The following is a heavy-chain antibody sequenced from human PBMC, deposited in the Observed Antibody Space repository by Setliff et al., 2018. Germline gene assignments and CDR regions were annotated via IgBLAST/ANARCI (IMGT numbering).Heavy chain of an antibody. Sequence: GGSLRLSCAASGFTFSSYGMHWVRQAPGKGLEWVAVIWYDGSNKYYADSVKGRFSISRDNSKNTLYLQMNSLRAEDTALYYCVRDRGDTSMIKPAYWGQGTLVTVSS. J-gene: IGHJ4*02. CDR1: GFTFSSYG. CDR3: VRDRGDTSMIKPAY. CDR2: IWYDGSNK. D-gene: IGHD5-18*01. V-gene: IGHV3-33*01.